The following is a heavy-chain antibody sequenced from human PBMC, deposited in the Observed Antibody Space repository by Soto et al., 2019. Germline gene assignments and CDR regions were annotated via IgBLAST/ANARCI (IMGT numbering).Heavy chain of an antibody. CDR2: INHSGST. Sequence: SETLSLTCAVYGGSFSGYYWSWIRQPPGKGLEWIGEINHSGSTNYNPSLKSRVTISVDTSKNQFSLKLSSVTAADTAVYYCARDGPQELVRFGFDYWGQGTLVTVSS. J-gene: IGHJ4*02. D-gene: IGHD6-13*01. CDR3: ARDGPQELVRFGFDY. CDR1: GGSFSGYY. V-gene: IGHV4-34*01.